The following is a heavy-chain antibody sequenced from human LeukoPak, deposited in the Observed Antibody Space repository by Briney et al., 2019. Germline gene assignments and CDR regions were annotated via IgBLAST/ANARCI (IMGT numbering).Heavy chain of an antibody. D-gene: IGHD3-22*01. J-gene: IGHJ4*02. CDR3: ARTSVDSSGYTTYYFDY. CDR2: IDWDDDK. Sequence: TLSLTCTVSGSSISSSRYYWGWIRQPPGKALEWLARIDWDDDKYYSTSLKTRFTISKDTSKNQVVLTMTNMDPVDTATYYCARTSVDSSGYTTYYFDYWGQGTLVTVSS. V-gene: IGHV2-70*11. CDR1: GSSISSSRYY.